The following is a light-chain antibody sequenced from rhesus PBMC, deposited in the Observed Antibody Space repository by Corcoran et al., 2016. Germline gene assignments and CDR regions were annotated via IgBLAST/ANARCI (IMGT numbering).Light chain of an antibody. Sequence: DIQMTQSPSSLSASVGDTVTITCRTSQDITNYLVWYQQKPGKATKPLISYASNLESGVPSRFRGSGSGTEFPLTISSLQPEDFATYYCRQHNTYVTFGQGTKVEI. CDR1: QDITNY. J-gene: IGKJ1*01. CDR3: RQHNTYVT. V-gene: IGKV1S14*01. CDR2: YAS.